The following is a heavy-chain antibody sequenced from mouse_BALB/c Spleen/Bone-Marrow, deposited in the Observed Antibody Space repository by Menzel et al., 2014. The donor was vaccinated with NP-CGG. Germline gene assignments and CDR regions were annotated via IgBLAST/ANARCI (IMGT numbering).Heavy chain of an antibody. J-gene: IGHJ3*01. CDR3: ARGSYYDPAWFAC. D-gene: IGHD2-4*01. CDR1: GHTFTDYA. CDR2: ISTYSGNT. Sequence: VQLQQSGPELVRPGVSVRISCKGSGHTFTDYAMHWVKQIHAKSLEWIGVISTYSGNTNYNQKFKGKATMTVDKSSSTAYMELARLTSEDSAIYYCARGSYYDPAWFACWGQGTLVTVSA. V-gene: IGHV1-67*01.